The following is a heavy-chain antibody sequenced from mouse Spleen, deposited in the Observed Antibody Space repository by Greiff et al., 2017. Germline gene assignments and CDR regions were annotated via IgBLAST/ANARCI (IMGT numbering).Heavy chain of an antibody. CDR1: GFTFSSYA. Sequence: EVQRVESGGGLVKPGGSLKLSCAASGFTFSSYAMSWVRQTPEKRLEWVATISSGGSYTYYPDSVKGRFTISRDNAKNTLYLQMSSLRSEDTAMYYCARQEGYDYDRSGAMDYWGQGTSVTVSS. J-gene: IGHJ4*01. V-gene: IGHV5-9-3*01. CDR2: ISSGGSYT. D-gene: IGHD2-4*01. CDR3: ARQEGYDYDRSGAMDY.